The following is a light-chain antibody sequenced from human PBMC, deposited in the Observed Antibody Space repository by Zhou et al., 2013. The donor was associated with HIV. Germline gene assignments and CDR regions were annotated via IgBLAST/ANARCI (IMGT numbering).Light chain of an antibody. CDR3: MQALHTFT. Sequence: DVVMTQSPLSLSVSPGEPASISCRSSESLLYNGHNHLDWYLQKPGQSPQLLIYLASNRATGVPDRFSGSVSGTDFTLTISRVEAEDVGVYFCMQALHTFTFGPGDQGGD. CDR2: LAS. CDR1: ESLLYNGHNH. V-gene: IGKV2-28*01. J-gene: IGKJ4*01.